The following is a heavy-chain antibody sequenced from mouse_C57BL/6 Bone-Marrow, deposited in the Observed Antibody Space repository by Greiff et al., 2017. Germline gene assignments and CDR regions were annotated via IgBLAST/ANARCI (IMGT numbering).Heavy chain of an antibody. Sequence: VQLQQSGAELVRPGTSVKVSCKASGYAFTNYLIEWVKQRPGQGLEWIGVINPGSGGTNYNEKFKGKATLTADKSSSTAYMQLSSLTSEDSAVYFCARGDYGSSSHFDYWGQGTTLTVAS. V-gene: IGHV1-54*01. J-gene: IGHJ2*01. CDR3: ARGDYGSSSHFDY. CDR1: GYAFTNYL. CDR2: INPGSGGT. D-gene: IGHD1-1*01.